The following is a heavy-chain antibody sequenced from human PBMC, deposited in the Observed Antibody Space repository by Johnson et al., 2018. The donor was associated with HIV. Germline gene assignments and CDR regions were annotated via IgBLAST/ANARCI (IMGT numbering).Heavy chain of an antibody. V-gene: IGHV3-9*01. D-gene: IGHD5-12*01. CDR1: GFSFSSYG. Sequence: EVQLVESGGGLVQPGGSLRLSCAASGFSFSSYGVHWVRQAPGKGLEWVSGISWNSGAIGYADSVKGRFIISRDNARNSLYLEMKSLTVEDTALYYCASIGYSDYADESENSDFWGQGTMVTVSS. J-gene: IGHJ3*01. CDR2: ISWNSGAI. CDR3: ASIGYSDYADESENSDF.